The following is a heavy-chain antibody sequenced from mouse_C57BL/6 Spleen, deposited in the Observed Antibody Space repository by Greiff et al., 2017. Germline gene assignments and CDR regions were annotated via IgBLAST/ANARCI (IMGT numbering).Heavy chain of an antibody. CDR1: GYTFTSYW. CDR2: IDPSDSET. J-gene: IGHJ3*01. V-gene: IGHV1-52*01. CDR3: ASRGDGYPFAY. Sequence: VQLQQPGAELVRPGSSVKLSCKASGYTFTSYWMHWVKQRPIQGLEWIGNIDPSDSETHYNQKFKDKATLTVDKSSSTAYMQLSSLTSEDSAVYYCASRGDGYPFAYWGQGTLVTVSA. D-gene: IGHD2-3*01.